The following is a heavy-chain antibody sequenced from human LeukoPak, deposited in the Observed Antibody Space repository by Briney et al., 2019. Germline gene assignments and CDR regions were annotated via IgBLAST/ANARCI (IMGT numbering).Heavy chain of an antibody. V-gene: IGHV4-4*07. CDR3: ARHKSPLPLH. D-gene: IGHD3-10*01. CDR1: GGSISSYY. J-gene: IGHJ4*02. Sequence: SETLSLTCTVSGGSISSYYWSWIRQPAGKGLEWIGRIYTSGSTNYNPSLKSRVTISVDTSKNQFSLNLTSVTAADTAVYYCARHKSPLPLHWGQGTLVTVSS. CDR2: IYTSGST.